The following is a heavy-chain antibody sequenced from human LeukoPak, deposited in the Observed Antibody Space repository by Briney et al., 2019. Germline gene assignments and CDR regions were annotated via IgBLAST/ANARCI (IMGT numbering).Heavy chain of an antibody. Sequence: ASVNVSYKASGYSFTSYSISWVRQAPGQGLEWMGWISAYNGNTVSAQKVKGRVTMATDTSTSTAYMELRSLKSDDTAVYYCARASYCSDGSCYSDYGGQGTLVTVSS. CDR3: ARASYCSDGSCYSDY. V-gene: IGHV1-18*04. CDR1: GYSFTSYS. J-gene: IGHJ4*02. D-gene: IGHD2-15*01. CDR2: ISAYNGNT.